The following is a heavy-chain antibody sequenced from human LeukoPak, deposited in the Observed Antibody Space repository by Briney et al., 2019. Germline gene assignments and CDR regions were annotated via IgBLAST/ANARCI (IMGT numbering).Heavy chain of an antibody. CDR3: ARGAIAAAGPPDY. Sequence: SETLSLTCAVYGGSFSGYYWSWIRQPPGKGLEWIGEINHSGSTNYNPSLKSRATISVDTSKNQFSLKLSSVTAEDTAVYYCARGAIAAAGPPDYWGQGTLVTVSS. V-gene: IGHV4-34*01. CDR2: INHSGST. D-gene: IGHD6-13*01. CDR1: GGSFSGYY. J-gene: IGHJ4*02.